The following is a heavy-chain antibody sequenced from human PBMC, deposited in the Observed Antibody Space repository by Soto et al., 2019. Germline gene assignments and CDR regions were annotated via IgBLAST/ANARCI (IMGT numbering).Heavy chain of an antibody. CDR1: GGTFSSYA. CDR2: IIPIFGTA. J-gene: IGHJ6*02. D-gene: IGHD5-12*01. CDR3: AQSLVATISYYYYGMDV. Sequence: SVKVSCKASGGTFSSYAISWVRQAPGQGLEWMGGIIPIFGTANYAQKFQGRVTITADGSTSTAYMELSSLRSEDTAVYYCAQSLVATISYYYYGMDVWGQGTTVTVSS. V-gene: IGHV1-69*13.